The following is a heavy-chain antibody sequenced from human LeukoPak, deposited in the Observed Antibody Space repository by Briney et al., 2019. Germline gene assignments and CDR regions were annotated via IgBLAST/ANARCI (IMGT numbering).Heavy chain of an antibody. CDR1: GFTFSNYC. CDR3: AREAYSYGSTDYYFDL. D-gene: IGHD5-18*01. J-gene: IGHJ2*01. CDR2: IWYDGRKI. V-gene: IGHV3-33*01. Sequence: GGSLTLSCAASGFTFSNYCLHWVRQAPGKGLEWVAVIWYDGRKIYYTDSVKGRFTISRDKSKNTLYLQMNNLRAEDTALYTCAREAYSYGSTDYYFDLWGRGTLVTVSS.